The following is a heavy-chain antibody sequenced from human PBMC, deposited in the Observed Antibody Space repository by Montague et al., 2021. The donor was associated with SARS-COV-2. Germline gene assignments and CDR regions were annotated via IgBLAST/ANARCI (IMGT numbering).Heavy chain of an antibody. CDR2: IYYSGST. CDR1: GGSISSYC. Sequence: SETLSLTCTVSGGSISSYCWSWIRQPPGKGLEWIGYIYYSGSTNYNPSLKSRVTISVDTSKNQFSLKLSSVTAADTAVYYCARHKYDYVWGTSSGFFDYWGQGTLVTVSS. D-gene: IGHD3-16*01. J-gene: IGHJ4*02. CDR3: ARHKYDYVWGTSSGFFDY. V-gene: IGHV4-59*08.